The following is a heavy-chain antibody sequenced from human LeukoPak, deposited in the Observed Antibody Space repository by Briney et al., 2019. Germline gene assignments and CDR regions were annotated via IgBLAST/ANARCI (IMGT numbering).Heavy chain of an antibody. V-gene: IGHV3-23*01. J-gene: IGHJ5*02. CDR3: ARDRLYSCSWYGPYNWFDP. CDR1: GFTFSSYA. Sequence: GGSLRLSCAASGFTFSSYAMSWVRQAPEKGLEWVSSITGSGGYANYADSVKGRFTISRDNSKNTLYLQMNSLRAEDTAVYYCARDRLYSCSWYGPYNWFDPWGQGTLVTVSS. CDR2: ITGSGGYA. D-gene: IGHD6-13*01.